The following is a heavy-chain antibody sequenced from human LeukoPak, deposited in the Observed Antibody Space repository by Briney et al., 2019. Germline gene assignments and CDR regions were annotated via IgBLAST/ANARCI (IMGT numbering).Heavy chain of an antibody. CDR2: MNPNSGNT. V-gene: IGHV1-8*01. Sequence: VASVKVSCKASGYTFTSYDINWVRRATGQGLEWMGWMNPNSGNTGYAQKFQGRVTTTRNTSISTAYMELSSLRSEDTAVYYCASSGNYGDYSDPWGQGTLVTVSS. D-gene: IGHD4-17*01. CDR3: ASSGNYGDYSDP. J-gene: IGHJ5*02. CDR1: GYTFTSYD.